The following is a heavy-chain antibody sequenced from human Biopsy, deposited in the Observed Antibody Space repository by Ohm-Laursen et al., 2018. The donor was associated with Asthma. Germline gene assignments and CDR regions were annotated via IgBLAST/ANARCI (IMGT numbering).Heavy chain of an antibody. V-gene: IGHV1-69*01. Sequence: ESAVKPSRKAHGDILRSFGIKWVRKAAGQGLEWMGGVIPIYGTTHTAQKFQGRVTITADESTSTAYMELTSLRKEDTAVYYCARGGYYGDRRHHNGLDVWGQGTLVTVSS. CDR3: ARGGYYGDRRHHNGLDV. D-gene: IGHD4-17*01. CDR2: VIPIYGTT. J-gene: IGHJ6*02. CDR1: GDILRSFG.